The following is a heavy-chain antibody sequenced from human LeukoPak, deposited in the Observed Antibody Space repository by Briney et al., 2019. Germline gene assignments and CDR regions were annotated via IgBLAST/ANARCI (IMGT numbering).Heavy chain of an antibody. CDR1: GFTFSSYA. D-gene: IGHD1-26*01. Sequence: GGSLRLSCAASGFTFSSYAMSWVRQAPGKGLEWVAVISDDGSNKYYADSVKGRFTISRDNSKNTLYLQMNSLRAEDTAVYYCAKDEGHSGSYGGHNWFDPWGQGTLVTVSS. CDR3: AKDEGHSGSYGGHNWFDP. CDR2: ISDDGSNK. V-gene: IGHV3-30*18. J-gene: IGHJ5*02.